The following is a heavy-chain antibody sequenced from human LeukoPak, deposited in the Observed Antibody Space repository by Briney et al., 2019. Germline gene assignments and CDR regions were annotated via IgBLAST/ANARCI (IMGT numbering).Heavy chain of an antibody. J-gene: IGHJ5*02. V-gene: IGHV5-51*01. CDR3: ARRAYSHEWFDP. CDR2: IYPGDSDT. CDR1: GYTFTNYW. Sequence: GESLKISCKASGYTFTNYWIGWVRQMPGKGLEWMGTIYPGDSDTRYSPSFQGQVAISADKSISPAYLQGTSLRASDTAMYYCARRAYSHEWFDPWGQGTLVTGSS. D-gene: IGHD5-12*01.